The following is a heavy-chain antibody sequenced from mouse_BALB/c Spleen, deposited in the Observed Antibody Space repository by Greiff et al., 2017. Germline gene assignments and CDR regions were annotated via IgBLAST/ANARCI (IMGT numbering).Heavy chain of an antibody. CDR1: GYAFSSYW. CDR2: IYPGDGDT. Sequence: QVQLQQSGAELVRPGSSVKISCKASGYAFSSYWMNWVKQRPGQGLEWIGQIYPGDGDTNYNGKFKGKATLTADKSSSTAYMQLSSLTSEDSAVYFCAREGDVYRYGAWFAYWGQGTLVTVSA. D-gene: IGHD2-14*01. CDR3: AREGDVYRYGAWFAY. J-gene: IGHJ3*01. V-gene: IGHV1-80*01.